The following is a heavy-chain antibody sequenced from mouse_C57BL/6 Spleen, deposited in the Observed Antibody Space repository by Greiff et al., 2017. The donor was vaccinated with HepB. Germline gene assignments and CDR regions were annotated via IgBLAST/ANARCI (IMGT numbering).Heavy chain of an antibody. Sequence: VQLQQSGPELVKPGDSVKISCKASGYSFTGYFMNWVMQSHGKSLEWIGRINPYNGDTFYNQKFKGKATLTVDKSSSTAHMELRSLTSEDSAVYYCARDLDYGSSLFAYWGQGTLVTVSA. J-gene: IGHJ3*01. CDR1: GYSFTGYF. D-gene: IGHD1-1*01. CDR3: ARDLDYGSSLFAY. V-gene: IGHV1-20*01. CDR2: INPYNGDT.